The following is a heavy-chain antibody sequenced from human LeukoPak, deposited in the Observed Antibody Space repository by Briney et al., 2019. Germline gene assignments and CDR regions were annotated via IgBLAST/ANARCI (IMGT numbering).Heavy chain of an antibody. D-gene: IGHD5-12*01. V-gene: IGHV3-74*01. CDR2: IRTDGSTT. Sequence: PGGSLRLSCAASGFTFRNYAMSWVRQAPGKGLVWVSHIRTDGSTTTYADSVKGRFTISRDNAKNTLYLQMNSLRAEDTAVYYCARDRGYTQDYWGQGTLVTVSS. CDR3: ARDRGYTQDY. CDR1: GFTFRNYA. J-gene: IGHJ4*02.